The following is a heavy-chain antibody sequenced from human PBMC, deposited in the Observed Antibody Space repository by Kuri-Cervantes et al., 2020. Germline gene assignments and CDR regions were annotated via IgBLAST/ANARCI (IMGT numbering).Heavy chain of an antibody. D-gene: IGHD6-13*01. CDR1: GGTLSNYA. Sequence: SVKVSCKASGGTLSNYAISWVRQAPGQGLEWMGGIIPIFGTANYAQKFQGRVTITADKSTSTAYMELSSLRSEDTAVYYCARARSWGSSWWEVDYWGQGTLVTVSS. CDR3: ARARSWGSSWWEVDY. CDR2: IIPIFGTA. J-gene: IGHJ4*02. V-gene: IGHV1-69*06.